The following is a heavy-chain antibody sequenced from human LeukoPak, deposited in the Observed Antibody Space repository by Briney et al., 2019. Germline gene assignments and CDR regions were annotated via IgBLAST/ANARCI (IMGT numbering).Heavy chain of an antibody. V-gene: IGHV3-30*04. D-gene: IGHD6-13*01. Sequence: GRSLRLSCATSGFTFSMSSMHWVRLAPGEGLEWLAGISFDGANKFSGDSVKGRFSISRDNSKNTLYLQMNSLGLDDTAVYFCARGRAGIAAAGFDYWGQGTLVTVSS. CDR3: ARGRAGIAAAGFDY. CDR1: GFTFSMSS. J-gene: IGHJ4*02. CDR2: ISFDGANK.